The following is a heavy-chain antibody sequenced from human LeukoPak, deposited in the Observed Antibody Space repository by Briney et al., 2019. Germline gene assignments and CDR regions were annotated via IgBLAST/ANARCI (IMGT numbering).Heavy chain of an antibody. V-gene: IGHV5-51*01. CDR3: ARRSSIAVRSFDH. J-gene: IGHJ4*02. Sequence: GESLKISCKGSGYSFASYWIGWVRQMPGKGLEWMGIISPGDSDTRYSPSFQGQVTISGDKSISTAYLQWSSLKASDTAMYYCARRSSIAVRSFDHWGQGTLVTVSS. CDR2: ISPGDSDT. D-gene: IGHD6-6*01. CDR1: GYSFASYW.